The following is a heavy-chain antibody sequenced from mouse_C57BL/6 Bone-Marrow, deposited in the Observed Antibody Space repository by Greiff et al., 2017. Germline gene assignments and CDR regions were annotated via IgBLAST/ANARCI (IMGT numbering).Heavy chain of an antibody. D-gene: IGHD5-1*01. Sequence: QVQLKQSGAELVKPGASVKMSCKASGYTFTTYPIEWMKQNHGKSLEWIGNFHPYNDDTKYNEKFKGKATLTVEKSSNTVYLELSRLTSDDSAVYYCARSSTFFYYFDYWGQGTTLTVPS. CDR1: GYTFTTYP. V-gene: IGHV1-47*01. CDR3: ARSSTFFYYFDY. J-gene: IGHJ2*01. CDR2: FHPYNDDT.